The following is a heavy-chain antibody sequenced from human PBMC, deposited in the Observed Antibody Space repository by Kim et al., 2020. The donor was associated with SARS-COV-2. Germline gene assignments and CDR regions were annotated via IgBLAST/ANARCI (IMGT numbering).Heavy chain of an antibody. CDR1: GFTFSNAW. Sequence: GGSLRLSCAASGFTFSNAWMSWVRQAPGKGLEWVGRIKSKTDGGTTAYAAPGKCRFTISSDDSKNTLYLQMNSLKTEDTAVYYCTTALWFGGDMDVWGQGTTVTVSS. D-gene: IGHD3-10*01. CDR3: TTALWFGGDMDV. J-gene: IGHJ6*02. CDR2: IKSKTDGGTT. V-gene: IGHV3-15*01.